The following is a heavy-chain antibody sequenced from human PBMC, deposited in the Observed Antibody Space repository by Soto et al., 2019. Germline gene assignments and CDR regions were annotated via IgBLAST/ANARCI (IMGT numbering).Heavy chain of an antibody. Sequence: SETLSLTCAVSGGSISSGGYSWSWIRQPPGKGLEWIGYIYHSGSTYYNPSLKSRVTISVDRSKNQFSLKLSSVTAADTAVYYCARDSYGSGIFGGAYFDYWGQGTLVTVSS. CDR2: IYHSGST. CDR1: GGSISSGGYS. J-gene: IGHJ4*02. CDR3: ARDSYGSGIFGGAYFDY. D-gene: IGHD3-10*01. V-gene: IGHV4-30-2*01.